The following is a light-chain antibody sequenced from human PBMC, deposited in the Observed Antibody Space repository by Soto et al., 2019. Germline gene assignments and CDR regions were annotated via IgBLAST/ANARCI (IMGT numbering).Light chain of an antibody. CDR3: QQYXXXPYT. Sequence: DIQMTQSPTSLAASVGDRVTITCQASQDLTNFLNWYQQKPGEAPKLLIYDTTTLEEGVPSRFSGGGSGTDFTFTIXXXXXXDAAIYSCQQYXXXPYTFGQG. V-gene: IGKV1-33*01. CDR2: DTT. CDR1: QDLTNF. J-gene: IGKJ2*01.